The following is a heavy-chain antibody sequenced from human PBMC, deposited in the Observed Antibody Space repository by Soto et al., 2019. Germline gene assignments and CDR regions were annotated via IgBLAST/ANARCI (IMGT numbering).Heavy chain of an antibody. CDR3: ARDPAAYHIAAAGFDY. CDR1: GDSVSSNSAA. CDR2: TYYRSKWYN. J-gene: IGHJ4*02. V-gene: IGHV6-1*01. Sequence: SQTLSLTCAISGDSVSSNSAAWNWIRQSPSRGLEWLGRTYYRSKWYNDYAVSVKSRITINPDTSKNQFSLQLNSVTPEDTAVCYCARDPAAYHIAAAGFDYWGQGTLVTVSS. D-gene: IGHD6-13*01.